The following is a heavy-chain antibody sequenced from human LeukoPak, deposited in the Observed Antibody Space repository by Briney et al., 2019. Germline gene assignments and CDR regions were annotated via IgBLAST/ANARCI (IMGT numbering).Heavy chain of an antibody. J-gene: IGHJ6*03. CDR1: GLTVSRNY. D-gene: IGHD2-2*01. Sequence: GGSLRLVCAASGLTVSRNYMRWARQPAGKGLEWFLLINSGGSTYYADAVKGRFTITRDNAKTTLYLQMNSLRAEDTAVYYCARREGVQLLSGHMDVWGKGTTVTVSS. V-gene: IGHV3-53*01. CDR2: INSGGST. CDR3: ARREGVQLLSGHMDV.